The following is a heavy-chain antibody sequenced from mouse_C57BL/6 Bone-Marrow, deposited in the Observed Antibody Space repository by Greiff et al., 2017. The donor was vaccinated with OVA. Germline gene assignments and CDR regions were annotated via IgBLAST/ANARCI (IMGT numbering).Heavy chain of an antibody. CDR2: IDPSDSET. V-gene: IGHV1-52*01. Sequence: QVQLKQPGAELVSPGSSVKLSCKASGYTFTSYWMHWVKQRPIQGLEWIGNIDPSDSETHYNQKFKDKATLTVDKSSSTAYMQLSSLTSEDSAVYYCARKDPYYAMDYWGQGTSVTVSS. CDR1: GYTFTSYW. J-gene: IGHJ4*01. CDR3: ARKDPYYAMDY.